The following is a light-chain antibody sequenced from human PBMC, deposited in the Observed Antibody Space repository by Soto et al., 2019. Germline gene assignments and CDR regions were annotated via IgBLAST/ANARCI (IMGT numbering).Light chain of an antibody. Sequence: IVLTQSPATLSLSPGERATLSCRASQSVSSSYLAWYQQRPGQAPRLLMYGASTRATGIPARFSGSGSGTEFTLTISSLQSEDFAVYYCQQYNNWPPWTFGQGTKVDI. J-gene: IGKJ1*01. CDR3: QQYNNWPPWT. CDR1: QSVSSSY. V-gene: IGKV3-15*01. CDR2: GAS.